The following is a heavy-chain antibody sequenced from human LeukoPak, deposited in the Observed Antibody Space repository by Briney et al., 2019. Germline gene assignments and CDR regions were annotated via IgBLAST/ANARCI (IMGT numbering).Heavy chain of an antibody. CDR1: GAISSSSYY. J-gene: IGHJ4*02. CDR2: LFYSGSS. Sequence: ASETLSLTCTVSGAISSSSYYWGWIRQPPGKGLEWIGSLFYSGSSYYNPSLKSRVTISVDTSKNQFSLKLTSATAADTAVYYCARHYSGWYNFFDYWGQGTLVTVSS. D-gene: IGHD6-19*01. CDR3: ARHYSGWYNFFDY. V-gene: IGHV4-39*01.